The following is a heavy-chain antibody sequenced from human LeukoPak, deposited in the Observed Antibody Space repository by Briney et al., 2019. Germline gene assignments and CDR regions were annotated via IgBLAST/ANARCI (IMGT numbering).Heavy chain of an antibody. J-gene: IGHJ4*02. CDR2: IYYSGST. Sequence: PPETLSLTCTVSGGPISSSSYYWGWIRQPPGKGLEWIGSIYYSGSTNYNPSLTSRVTISVDTSKNQFSLKVSSVTAADTAVYYCARDYYYDSSGYFYVYWGQGTLVTVHS. CDR3: ARDYYYDSSGYFYVY. V-gene: IGHV4-39*07. D-gene: IGHD3-22*01. CDR1: GGPISSSSYY.